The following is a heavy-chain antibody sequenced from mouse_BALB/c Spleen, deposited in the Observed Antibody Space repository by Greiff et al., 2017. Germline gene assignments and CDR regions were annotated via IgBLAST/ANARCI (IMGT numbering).Heavy chain of an antibody. J-gene: IGHJ4*01. V-gene: IGHV3-2*02. D-gene: IGHD2-14*01. Sequence: EVKLQESGPGLVKPSQSLSLTCTVTGYSITSDYAWNWIRQFPGNKLEWMGYISYSGSTSYNPSLKSRISITRDTSKNQFFLQLNSVTTEDTATYYCARGTGTDAMDYWGQGTSVTVSS. CDR1: GYSITSDYA. CDR2: ISYSGST. CDR3: ARGTGTDAMDY.